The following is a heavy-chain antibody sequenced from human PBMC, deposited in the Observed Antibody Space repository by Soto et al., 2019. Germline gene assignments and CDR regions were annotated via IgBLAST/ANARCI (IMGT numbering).Heavy chain of an antibody. J-gene: IGHJ5*02. Sequence: LTCAVSGASVRSYHWSWIRQAAGKGLEWIGRVQMSGTTNYNPSLKTRVTMSLDTSKNEVSLRMTSVTAADTAVYFCAKDRSTMRWFDPWGQGILVTVSS. D-gene: IGHD1-1*01. CDR3: AKDRSTMRWFDP. CDR2: VQMSGTT. V-gene: IGHV4-4*07. CDR1: GASVRSYH.